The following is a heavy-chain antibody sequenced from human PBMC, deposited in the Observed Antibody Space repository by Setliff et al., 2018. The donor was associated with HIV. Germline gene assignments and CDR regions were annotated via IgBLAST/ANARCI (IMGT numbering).Heavy chain of an antibody. CDR3: ARSGCKGGSCWSHSVMVF. D-gene: IGHD2-15*01. Sequence: SETLSLTCAVHGGSFSGYYWSWIRQPPGKGLEWIGEINHSGGTNYNPSLRSRVTISVDTSKNQFFLNLTSMSAADSAVYYCARSGCKGGSCWSHSVMVFWGQGALVTVPQ. CDR1: GGSFSGYY. V-gene: IGHV4-34*01. CDR2: INHSGGT. J-gene: IGHJ4*02.